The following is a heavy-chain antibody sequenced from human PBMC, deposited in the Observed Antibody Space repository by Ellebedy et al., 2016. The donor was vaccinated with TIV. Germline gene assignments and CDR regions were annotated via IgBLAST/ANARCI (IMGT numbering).Heavy chain of an antibody. Sequence: GESPKISCAASGFIFSRYWMSWVRQAPGKGLEWVANIKQDGSEKYYVDSVKGRFTISRDNAKKSLYLQMNSLRAEDTAVYYCARGAYGDYGDYWGQGTLVTVSS. CDR2: IKQDGSEK. V-gene: IGHV3-7*01. CDR3: ARGAYGDYGDY. D-gene: IGHD4-17*01. CDR1: GFIFSRYW. J-gene: IGHJ4*02.